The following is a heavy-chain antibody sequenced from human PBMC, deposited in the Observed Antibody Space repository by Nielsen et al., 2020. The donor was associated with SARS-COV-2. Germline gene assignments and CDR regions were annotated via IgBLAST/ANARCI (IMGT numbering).Heavy chain of an antibody. CDR1: GFTFSSYS. CDR3: ARAYHNYYYAMDV. D-gene: IGHD1-14*01. Sequence: GESLKISCAASGFTFSSYSMNWVRQAPGKGLEWVSSISISSSSFYYTDSVRSRFTISRDNAKSSLYLQLTSLRAEDTAVYYCARAYHNYYYAMDVWGQGTTVTVSS. V-gene: IGHV3-21*01. J-gene: IGHJ6*02. CDR2: ISISSSSF.